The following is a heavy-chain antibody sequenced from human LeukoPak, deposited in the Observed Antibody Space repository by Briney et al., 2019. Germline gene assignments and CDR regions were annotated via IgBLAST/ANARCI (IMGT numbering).Heavy chain of an antibody. CDR3: ARGLRRGAQLLFDAFDI. D-gene: IGHD2-2*01. Sequence: GGSLRLSCAASGFTFSSYAMHWVRQAPGKGLEWVAVISYDGSNKYYADSVKGRFTISRDNSKNTLYLQMNSLRAEDTAVYYCARGLRRGAQLLFDAFDIWGQGTMDTVSS. CDR2: ISYDGSNK. V-gene: IGHV3-30-3*01. CDR1: GFTFSSYA. J-gene: IGHJ3*02.